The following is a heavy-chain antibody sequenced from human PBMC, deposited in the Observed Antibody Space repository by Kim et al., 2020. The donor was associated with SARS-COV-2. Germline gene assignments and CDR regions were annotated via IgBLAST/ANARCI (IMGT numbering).Heavy chain of an antibody. D-gene: IGHD2-15*01. J-gene: IGHJ5*02. CDR1: GFTFSSYA. CDR3: AKAPRGPSGGNRNWFDP. V-gene: IGHV3-23*01. CDR2: ISGSGGST. Sequence: GGSLRLSCAASGFTFSSYAMSWVRQAPGKGLEWVSAISGSGGSTYYADSVKGRFTISRDNSKNTLYLQMNSLRAEDTAVYYCAKAPRGPSGGNRNWFDPWGQGTLVTVSS.